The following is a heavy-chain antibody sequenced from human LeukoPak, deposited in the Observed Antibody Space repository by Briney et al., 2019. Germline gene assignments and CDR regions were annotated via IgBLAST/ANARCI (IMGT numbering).Heavy chain of an antibody. CDR3: ARSGSGDLRYYFDY. CDR2: IYYSGST. Sequence: SETLSLTCAVSGGSISSGGYSWSWIRQPPEKGLEWIGYIYYSGSTYYNPSLKSRVTISLDTSKNQFSLKLSSVTAADTAVYYCARSGSGDLRYYFDYWGQGTLVTVSS. D-gene: IGHD3-3*01. J-gene: IGHJ4*02. V-gene: IGHV4-30-4*07. CDR1: GGSISSGGYS.